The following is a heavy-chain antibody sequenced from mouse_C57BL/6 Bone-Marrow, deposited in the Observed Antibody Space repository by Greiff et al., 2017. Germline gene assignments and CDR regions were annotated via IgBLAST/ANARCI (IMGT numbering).Heavy chain of an antibody. CDR2: IYPRSGYT. V-gene: IGHV1-81*01. D-gene: IGHD4-1*01. CDR1: GYTFTSYG. Sequence: QVQLQQSGAELARPGASVKLSCKASGYTFTSYGISWVKQRTGQGLEWIGEIYPRSGYTYYNEKFKGKATLTADKSSSTAYMELRSLTSEDSAVFFCARRNLGAWFAYWGQGTLVTVSA. CDR3: ARRNLGAWFAY. J-gene: IGHJ3*01.